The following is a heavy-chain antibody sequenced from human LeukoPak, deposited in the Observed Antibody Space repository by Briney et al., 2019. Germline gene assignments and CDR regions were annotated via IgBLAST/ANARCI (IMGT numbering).Heavy chain of an antibody. Sequence: GGSLRLSCAASGFTFSSYGMHWVRQAPGKGLEWVAVIWYDGSNKYYADSVKGRFTISRGNSKNTLYLQMNSLRAEDTTVYYCARVGEYYYYGMDVWGQGTTVTVSS. CDR2: IWYDGSNK. CDR1: GFTFSSYG. V-gene: IGHV3-33*01. D-gene: IGHD3-10*01. CDR3: ARVGEYYYYGMDV. J-gene: IGHJ6*02.